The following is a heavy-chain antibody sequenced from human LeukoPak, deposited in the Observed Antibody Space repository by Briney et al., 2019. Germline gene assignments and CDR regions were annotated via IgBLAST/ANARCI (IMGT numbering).Heavy chain of an antibody. Sequence: GASVRVSSKASVYSFTTHGFSWLRQAPGQDREWMGWISTKGNTNYAQNLQGRVTLTTDTSTNTAYMELMSLRSDDTAMYYCAKCLRGGSSATCYDAFDIWGQGTMVTVSS. CDR2: ISTKGNT. D-gene: IGHD2-2*01. J-gene: IGHJ3*02. CDR3: AKCLRGGSSATCYDAFDI. V-gene: IGHV1-18*01. CDR1: VYSFTTHG.